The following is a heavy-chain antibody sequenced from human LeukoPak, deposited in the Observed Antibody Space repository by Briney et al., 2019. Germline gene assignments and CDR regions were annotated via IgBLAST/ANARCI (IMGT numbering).Heavy chain of an antibody. J-gene: IGHJ5*02. CDR3: ARDDVDTAMVHP. D-gene: IGHD5-18*01. CDR1: GFTFSTYE. V-gene: IGHV3-48*03. Sequence: HPGGSLRLSCAASGFTFSTYEMNWVRQAPGKGLEWVSYISSSGSNRYYADSVKGRFTISRDNAKNSVYLQMNSLRAEDTAVYYCARDDVDTAMVHPWGQGTLVTVSS. CDR2: ISSSGSNR.